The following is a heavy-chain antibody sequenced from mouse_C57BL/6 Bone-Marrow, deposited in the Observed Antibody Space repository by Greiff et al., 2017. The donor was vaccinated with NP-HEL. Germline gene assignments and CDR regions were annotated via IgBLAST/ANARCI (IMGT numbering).Heavy chain of an antibody. V-gene: IGHV1-76*01. CDR2: LYPGSGNT. D-gene: IGHD2-2*01. CDR1: GYTFTDYY. J-gene: IGHJ2*01. Sequence: QVQLQQSGAELVRPGASVKLSCKASGYTFTDYYINWVKQRPGQGLEWIARLYPGSGNTYYNEKFKGKATLTAEKSSSTAYMPLSSLTSAASAGYFCARRGYAPLDYWGKGTTLTVSS. CDR3: ARRGYAPLDY.